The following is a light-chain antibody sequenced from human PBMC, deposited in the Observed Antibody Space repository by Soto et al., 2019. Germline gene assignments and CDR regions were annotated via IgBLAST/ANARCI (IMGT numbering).Light chain of an antibody. CDR1: SSDVGGYNY. Sequence: QSVLTQPPSASGSPGQSVTISCTGTSSDVGGYNYVSWYQQHPGKAPKLMIYEVSKRPSGVPDRFSGSKSGNTASLTVSGLQAEDEADYYCSSYAGSNNRYVFGTGTNVTVL. V-gene: IGLV2-8*01. J-gene: IGLJ1*01. CDR3: SSYAGSNNRYV. CDR2: EVS.